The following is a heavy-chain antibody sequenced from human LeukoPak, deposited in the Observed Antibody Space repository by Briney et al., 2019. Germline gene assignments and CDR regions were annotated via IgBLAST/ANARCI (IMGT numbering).Heavy chain of an antibody. J-gene: IGHJ4*02. CDR2: IYHSGST. D-gene: IGHD2-15*01. Sequence: SETLSLTCAVSGGSISSGGYSWSWIRQPPGKGLEWIGYIYHSGSTYYNPSLKSRVTISVDRSKNQFSLKLSSVTAADTAVYYCARAAEDSSHYFDYWGQGTLVTVSS. V-gene: IGHV4-30-2*01. CDR1: GGSISSGGYS. CDR3: ARAAEDSSHYFDY.